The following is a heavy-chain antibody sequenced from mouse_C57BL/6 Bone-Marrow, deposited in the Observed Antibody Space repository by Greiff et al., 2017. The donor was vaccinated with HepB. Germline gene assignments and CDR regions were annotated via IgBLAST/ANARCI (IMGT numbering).Heavy chain of an antibody. CDR3: ARHEDRWLLPTAWFAY. D-gene: IGHD2-3*01. J-gene: IGHJ3*01. V-gene: IGHV1-62-2*01. Sequence: QVQLKESGAELVKPGASVKLSCKASGYTFTEYTIHWVKQRSGQGLEWIGWFYPGSGSIKYNEKFKDKATLTADKSSSIVYMELSRLTSEDSAVYFCARHEDRWLLPTAWFAYWGQGTLVTVSA. CDR2: FYPGSGSI. CDR1: GYTFTEYT.